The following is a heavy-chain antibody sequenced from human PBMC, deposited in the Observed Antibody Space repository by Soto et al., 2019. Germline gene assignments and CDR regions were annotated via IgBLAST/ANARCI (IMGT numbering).Heavy chain of an antibody. Sequence: GGSLRLSCAASGFTFSSYSMNWVRRAPGKGLEWVSSISSSSSYIYYADSVKGRFTISRDNAKNSLYLQMNSLRAEDTAVYYCARDEGRGGNGNAFDIWGQGTMVTVSS. D-gene: IGHD2-15*01. CDR3: ARDEGRGGNGNAFDI. CDR2: ISSSSSYI. V-gene: IGHV3-21*01. CDR1: GFTFSSYS. J-gene: IGHJ3*02.